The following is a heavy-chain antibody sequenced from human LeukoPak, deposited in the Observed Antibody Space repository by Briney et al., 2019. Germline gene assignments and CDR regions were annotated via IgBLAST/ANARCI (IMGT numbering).Heavy chain of an antibody. D-gene: IGHD3-22*01. CDR3: ARIDSSGYRFDY. CDR2: TYYRSKWYN. CDR1: GDSASSNSAA. Sequence: SQTPSLTCAISGDSASSNSAAWNWIRQSPSRGLEWLGRTYYRSKWYNDYAVSVKSRITINPDTSKNQFSLKLSSVTAADTAVYYCARIDSSGYRFDYWGQGTLVTVSS. V-gene: IGHV6-1*01. J-gene: IGHJ4*02.